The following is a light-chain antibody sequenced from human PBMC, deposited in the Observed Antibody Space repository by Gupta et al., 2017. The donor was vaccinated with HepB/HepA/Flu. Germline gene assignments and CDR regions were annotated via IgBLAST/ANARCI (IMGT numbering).Light chain of an antibody. CDR3: QHYSGSPT. J-gene: IGKJ1*01. CDR2: NAS. Sequence: EMVLTQSSDTLYVSSGARATISCRASQTVCANYLARYQHNLRQPTRLLSYNASKRATGIPDRVSGSAAGADFTLTSSRQEPEGVAVYFCQHYSGSPTFGQGTKVEIK. CDR1: QTVCANY. V-gene: IGKV3-20*01.